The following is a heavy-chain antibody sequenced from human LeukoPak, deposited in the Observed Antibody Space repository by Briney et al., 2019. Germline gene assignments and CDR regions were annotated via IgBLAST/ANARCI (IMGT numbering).Heavy chain of an antibody. CDR1: GFTFNIYA. J-gene: IGHJ4*02. D-gene: IGHD6-13*01. V-gene: IGHV3-30*04. CDR3: ARRWSFDH. CDR2: ISYDESDK. Sequence: GGSLRLSCAASGFTFNIYAMHWVRQAPGKGLEWVAVISYDESDKYYANSVKGRFTISRDNSKNTLYLQMNSLRVEDTAVYYCARRWSFDHWGQGTLVTVSS.